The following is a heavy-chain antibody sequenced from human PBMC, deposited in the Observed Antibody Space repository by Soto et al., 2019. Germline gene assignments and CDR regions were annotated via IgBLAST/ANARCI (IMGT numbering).Heavy chain of an antibody. V-gene: IGHV3-7*03. J-gene: IGHJ4*02. D-gene: IGHD3-3*01. Sequence: PGGSLRLSCAASGFTFSSYWMSWVRQAPGKGLAWVANIKQDGSEKYYVDSVKGRFTISRDNAKNSPYLQMNSLRGEDTAVYYCARVGPTIFGVVIHFDFCGQGTLVTVPS. CDR3: ARVGPTIFGVVIHFDF. CDR2: IKQDGSEK. CDR1: GFTFSSYW.